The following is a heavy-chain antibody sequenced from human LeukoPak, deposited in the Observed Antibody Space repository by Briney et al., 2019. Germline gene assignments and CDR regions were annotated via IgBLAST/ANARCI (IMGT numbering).Heavy chain of an antibody. CDR2: ISGSGGST. J-gene: IGHJ4*02. Sequence: GGSLRLSCAASGFTFSNFAMSWVRQAPGKGLEWVSGISGSGGSTYYVDSVKGRFTISRDNSKNTLYLQMSSLRAEDTAVFYCARDCTLYSNYGCFDYWGQGILVTVSS. V-gene: IGHV3-23*01. CDR3: ARDCTLYSNYGCFDY. CDR1: GFTFSNFA. D-gene: IGHD4-11*01.